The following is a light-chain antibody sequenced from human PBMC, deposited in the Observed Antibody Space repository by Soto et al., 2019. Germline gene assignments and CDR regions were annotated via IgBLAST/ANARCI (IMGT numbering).Light chain of an antibody. CDR1: QSLLHSDGKTY. CDR2: EAA. Sequence: EIVMTQTPLSLSVTPGQPASISCKSSQSLLHSDGKTYLYWYLQKPGQSPQLLNYEAANRFSGVPDRFSVSGSGTDFTLKISRVEAEDVGVYYCMQSKQFPLTFGGGTKVEIK. CDR3: MQSKQFPLT. J-gene: IGKJ4*01. V-gene: IGKV2D-29*02.